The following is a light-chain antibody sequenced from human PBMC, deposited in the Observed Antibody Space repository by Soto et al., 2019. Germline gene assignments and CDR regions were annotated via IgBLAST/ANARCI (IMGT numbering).Light chain of an antibody. Sequence: DIQMTQSPSTLSASVGDRVTITCRASQSISSWLAWYQQKPGKAPKLLIYDASSLESGVPSRFSGSGSGTEFHLTLSSLQPDDFATYYCQQYNSYPYTFGQGTKLEIK. CDR2: DAS. J-gene: IGKJ2*01. CDR1: QSISSW. V-gene: IGKV1-5*01. CDR3: QQYNSYPYT.